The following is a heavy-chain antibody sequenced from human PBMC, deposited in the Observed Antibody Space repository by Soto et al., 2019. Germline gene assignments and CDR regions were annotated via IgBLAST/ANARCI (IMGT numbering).Heavy chain of an antibody. V-gene: IGHV4-59*01. CDR3: ARDSLNYDILTGPQNLNYCYYGMDV. D-gene: IGHD3-9*01. Sequence: SETLSLTCTVSGGSISSYYWSWIRQPTGKGLEWIGYIYYSGSTNYNPSLKSRVTISVDTSKNQFSLKLSSVTAADTAVYYCARDSLNYDILTGPQNLNYCYYGMDVWGQGTTVTVSS. J-gene: IGHJ6*02. CDR1: GGSISSYY. CDR2: IYYSGST.